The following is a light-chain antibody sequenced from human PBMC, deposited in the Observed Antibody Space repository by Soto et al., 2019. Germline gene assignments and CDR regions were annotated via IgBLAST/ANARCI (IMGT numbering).Light chain of an antibody. CDR1: SSDVGGYNY. CDR2: EVS. V-gene: IGLV2-14*01. CDR3: SSYTSSSTPRV. J-gene: IGLJ1*01. Sequence: QSVLTQPASVSGSPGQSITISCTGTSSDVGGYNYVSWNQQHPGKAPKLMIYEVSNRPSGVSNRFSGSKSGNTASLTISGLQAEDEADYYCSSYTSSSTPRVFGTGTKLTVL.